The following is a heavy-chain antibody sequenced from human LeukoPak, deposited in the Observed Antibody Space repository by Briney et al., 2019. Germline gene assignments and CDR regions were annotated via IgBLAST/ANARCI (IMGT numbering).Heavy chain of an antibody. J-gene: IGHJ4*02. V-gene: IGHV1-18*01. Sequence: GASVKVSCKASGYTFTSYGISWVRQAPGQWLEWMGWISAYNGNTNYAQKLQGRVTMTTDTSTSTAYMELRSLRSDDTAVYYCARVHTYYYGSGSYLSDYWGQGTLVTVSS. CDR2: ISAYNGNT. CDR1: GYTFTSYG. D-gene: IGHD3-10*01. CDR3: ARVHTYYYGSGSYLSDY.